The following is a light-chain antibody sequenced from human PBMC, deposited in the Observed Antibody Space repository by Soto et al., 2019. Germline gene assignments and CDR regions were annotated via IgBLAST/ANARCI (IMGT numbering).Light chain of an antibody. V-gene: IGKV1D-12*01. CDR3: QQANSFPVT. CDR1: QAISSW. J-gene: IGKJ5*01. CDR2: AAS. Sequence: DIQMTPSPSSISASVGDRVTITCRPSQAISSWLAWYQQKPGKAPKLLIYAASSLQSGVPSRFSGTGSGTDFTLTISSLQPEDFATYYCQQANSFPVTFGQGTRLEIK.